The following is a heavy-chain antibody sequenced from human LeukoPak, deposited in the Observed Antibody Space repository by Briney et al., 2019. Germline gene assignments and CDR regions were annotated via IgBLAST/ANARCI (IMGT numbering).Heavy chain of an antibody. CDR3: ARGELAAAAAY. D-gene: IGHD6-13*01. CDR2: IYHSGST. CDR1: GGSISSSNW. J-gene: IGHJ4*02. Sequence: PSETLSLTCTVSGGSISSSNWWSWVRQPPGKGLEWIGEIYHSGSTNYNPSLKSRVTMSVDTSKNQFSLKLSSVTAADTAVYYCARGELAAAAAYWGQGTLVTVSS. V-gene: IGHV4-4*02.